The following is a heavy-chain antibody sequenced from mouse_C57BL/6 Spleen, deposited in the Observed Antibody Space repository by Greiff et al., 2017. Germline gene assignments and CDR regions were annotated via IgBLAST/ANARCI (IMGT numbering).Heavy chain of an antibody. CDR1: GFTFSSYG. J-gene: IGHJ3*01. D-gene: IGHD1-1*01. CDR2: ISSGGSYT. V-gene: IGHV5-6*01. CDR3: AAPYGELLGWFAY. Sequence: EVQLVESGGDLVKPGGSLKLSCAASGFTFSSYGMSWVRQTPDKRLEWVATISSGGSYTYYPDSVKGRFTISRDNAKNTLYLQMSSLKSEDTAMYYCAAPYGELLGWFAYWGQGTLVTVSA.